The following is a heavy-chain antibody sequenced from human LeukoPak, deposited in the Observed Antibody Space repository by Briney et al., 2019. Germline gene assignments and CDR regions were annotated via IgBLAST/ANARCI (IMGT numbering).Heavy chain of an antibody. Sequence: KPSETLSLTCAVYGGSISSYYWSWIRQPPGKGLEWIGYIYYSGSTNYNPSLKSRVTISVDTSKNQFSLKLSSVTAADTAVYYCARIANDAFDIWGQGTMVTVSS. J-gene: IGHJ3*02. CDR1: GGSISSYY. CDR2: IYYSGST. CDR3: ARIANDAFDI. V-gene: IGHV4-59*01. D-gene: IGHD6-13*01.